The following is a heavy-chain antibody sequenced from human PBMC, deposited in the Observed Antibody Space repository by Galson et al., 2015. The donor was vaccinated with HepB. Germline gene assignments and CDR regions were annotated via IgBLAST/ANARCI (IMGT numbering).Heavy chain of an antibody. J-gene: IGHJ4*02. V-gene: IGHV3-15*01. CDR3: ATGSRYYFDVSGYTDY. Sequence: SLRLSCAASGFIFKHAWMSWVRQAPGKGLEWVGRIRSKVDGGTTDYAAPVKGRFTISRDDSEKRLFLQMNSLKIEDTAVYYCATGSRYYFDVSGYTDYWGQGDLVTVSS. CDR2: IRSKVDGGTT. D-gene: IGHD3-22*01. CDR1: GFIFKHAW.